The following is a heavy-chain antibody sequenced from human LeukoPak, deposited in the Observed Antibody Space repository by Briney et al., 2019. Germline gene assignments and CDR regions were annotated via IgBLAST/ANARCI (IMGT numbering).Heavy chain of an antibody. CDR3: TKDTLRSGYPSQFDY. J-gene: IGHJ4*02. CDR2: IWYDGSNK. D-gene: IGHD5-18*01. V-gene: IGHV3-33*03. Sequence: PGRSLRLSCAASGFTFSSYGMHWVRQAPGKGLEWVAVIWYDGSNKYYADSVKGRFSTSRDNAKNTLYLHMNNLRAEDTAIYYCTKDTLRSGYPSQFDYWGQGILVTVSS. CDR1: GFTFSSYG.